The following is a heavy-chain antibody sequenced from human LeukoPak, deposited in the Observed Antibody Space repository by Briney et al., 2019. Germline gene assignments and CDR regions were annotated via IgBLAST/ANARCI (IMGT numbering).Heavy chain of an antibody. D-gene: IGHD6-19*01. CDR3: AKDSNGPAF. Sequence: GGSLRLSCAASGFSVSNSYMSWVRQAPGKGLEWLSVIYSSGGTFYSESVKGRFTISRDYSKNTLYLQMNSLRVDDTAVYYCAKDSNGPAFWGQEALVTVSS. V-gene: IGHV3-53*01. CDR2: IYSSGGT. CDR1: GFSVSNSY. J-gene: IGHJ4*02.